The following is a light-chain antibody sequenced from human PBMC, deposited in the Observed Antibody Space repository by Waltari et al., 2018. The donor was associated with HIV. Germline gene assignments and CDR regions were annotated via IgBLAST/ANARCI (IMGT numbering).Light chain of an antibody. V-gene: IGKV2-28*01. CDR1: QSLLHKNGYNY. CDR2: LGS. J-gene: IGKJ2*01. Sequence: DIVMTQSPLSLTVTPGESASISCSSSQSLLHKNGYNYLTWYLQKPGQSPQLRIFLGSNRASGVPDRFSGSGSGTDFTLEISKLEAGDVGVYYCMQALQTPRTFGQGTKLETK. CDR3: MQALQTPRT.